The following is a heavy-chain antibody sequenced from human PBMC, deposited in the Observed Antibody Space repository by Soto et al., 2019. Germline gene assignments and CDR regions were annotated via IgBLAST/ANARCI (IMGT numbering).Heavy chain of an antibody. V-gene: IGHV3-7*01. CDR2: ISQDGSQI. Sequence: VQLVESGGDLVQPGGSLRLSCAASGFTFSSYWMNWVRQAPGKGLEWVAIISQDGSQIYYVDSVKGRFTISRDNAKNSLYLQMNSLRAEDTAVYYCAKDLGWFTSDYWGQGTLVTVSS. CDR3: AKDLGWFTSDY. D-gene: IGHD6-19*01. CDR1: GFTFSSYW. J-gene: IGHJ4*02.